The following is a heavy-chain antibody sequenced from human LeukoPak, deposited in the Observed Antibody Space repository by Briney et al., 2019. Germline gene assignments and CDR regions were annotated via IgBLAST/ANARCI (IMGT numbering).Heavy chain of an antibody. CDR3: ARLRFLEWLLFDY. CDR1: GFTLSSYA. J-gene: IGHJ4*02. D-gene: IGHD3-3*01. V-gene: IGHV3-30-3*01. Sequence: GGSLRLSCAASGFTLSSYAMHWVRQAPGKGLEWVAVISYDGSNKYYADSVKGRFTISRDNSKNTLYLQMNSLRAEDTAVYYCARLRFLEWLLFDYWGQGTLVTVSS. CDR2: ISYDGSNK.